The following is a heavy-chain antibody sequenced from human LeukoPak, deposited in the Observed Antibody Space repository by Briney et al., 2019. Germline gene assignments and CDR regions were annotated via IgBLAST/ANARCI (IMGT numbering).Heavy chain of an antibody. Sequence: GGSLRLSCVASGFTLSSDSMNWVRQAPGKGLEWISYISDSGTTKYYAGSVKGRFTISRDNAKNSLYLQMNSLRAEDTAVYYCARGLFYSNPYFDYWGQGTLVTVSS. CDR1: GFTLSSDS. D-gene: IGHD4-11*01. CDR2: ISDSGTTK. J-gene: IGHJ4*02. CDR3: ARGLFYSNPYFDY. V-gene: IGHV3-48*01.